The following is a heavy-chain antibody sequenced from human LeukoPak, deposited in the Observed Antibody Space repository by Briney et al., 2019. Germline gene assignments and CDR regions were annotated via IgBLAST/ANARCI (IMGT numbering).Heavy chain of an antibody. CDR2: ISTYNGNT. J-gene: IGHJ5*02. D-gene: IGHD1-1*01. CDR3: ARDVPGSIGTTARCDP. Sequence: GASVKVSCKASGYTFTSYGISWMRQAPGQGLEWMGWISTYNGNTNYAQKFQGRVTVTTDTSTSTAYMELRTLTSDDTAVYYCARDVPGSIGTTARCDPWGQGTLVTVSS. V-gene: IGHV1-18*01. CDR1: GYTFTSYG.